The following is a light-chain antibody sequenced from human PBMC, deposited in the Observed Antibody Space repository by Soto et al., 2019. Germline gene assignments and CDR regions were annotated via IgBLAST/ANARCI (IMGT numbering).Light chain of an antibody. CDR1: SSDVGAYNY. Sequence: QSVLTQPASVSGSPGQSITIYCTGTSSDVGAYNYVSWYQQHPGKAPKLMIYEVRNRPSGVSDRFSGSRSGNTASLTISGLQAEDESDYYCSSYTSSSTWVFGGGTKLTVL. CDR3: SSYTSSSTWV. CDR2: EVR. V-gene: IGLV2-14*01. J-gene: IGLJ3*02.